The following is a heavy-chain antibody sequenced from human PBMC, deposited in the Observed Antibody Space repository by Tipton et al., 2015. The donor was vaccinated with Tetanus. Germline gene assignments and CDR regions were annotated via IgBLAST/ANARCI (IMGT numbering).Heavy chain of an antibody. CDR2: IYSYSGST. D-gene: IGHD6-19*01. CDR3: ARPIKQWLVPVDS. V-gene: IGHV4-39*01. J-gene: IGHJ4*02. Sequence: GLVKPSETLSLTCTVSGGSISSGTYYWSWIRQPPGKGLEWIGSIYSYSGSTFQNPSLKGRVTLSLDTSKNQFSLNLSSVTAADTAVYYCARPIKQWLVPVDSWGQGTLVTVSS. CDR1: GGSISSGTYY.